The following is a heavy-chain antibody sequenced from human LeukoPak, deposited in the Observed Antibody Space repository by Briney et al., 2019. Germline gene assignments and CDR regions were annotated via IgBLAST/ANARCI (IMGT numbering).Heavy chain of an antibody. V-gene: IGHV3-23*01. J-gene: IGHJ4*02. CDR3: ARSRTWIQLWFDY. D-gene: IGHD5-18*01. CDR1: GFTFSNYA. CDR2: IGGSGGST. Sequence: GGSLRLSCAASGFTFSNYAMSWVRQAPGKGLEWVSAIGGSGGSTYYADSVKGRFTISRDNSKNTLYLEMGSLRAEDMAVYYCARSRTWIQLWFDYWGQGTLVTVSS.